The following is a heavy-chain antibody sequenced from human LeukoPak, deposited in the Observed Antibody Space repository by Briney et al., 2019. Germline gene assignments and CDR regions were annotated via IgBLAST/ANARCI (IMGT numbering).Heavy chain of an antibody. CDR2: ISHDGSNK. J-gene: IGHJ4*02. CDR1: GFTFSSYG. CDR3: AKDVAAYYYDSSGYYARRGFDGYYFDY. D-gene: IGHD3-22*01. Sequence: GRSLRLSCAASGFTFSSYGMHWVRQAPGKGLEWVAVISHDGSNKYYADSVKGRFTISRDNSKNTLYLQMNSLRAEDTAVYYCAKDVAAYYYDSSGYYARRGFDGYYFDYWGQGTLVTVSS. V-gene: IGHV3-30*18.